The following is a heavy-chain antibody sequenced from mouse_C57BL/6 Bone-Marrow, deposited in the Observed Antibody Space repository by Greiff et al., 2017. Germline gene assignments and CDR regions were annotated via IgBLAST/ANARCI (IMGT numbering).Heavy chain of an antibody. CDR1: GYTFTSYW. CDR2: IDPSDSYT. D-gene: IGHD1-1*01. J-gene: IGHJ3*01. CDR3: AREGITTVVATPPWFAY. V-gene: IGHV1-50*01. Sequence: VQLQQPGAELVKPGASVKLSCKASGYTFTSYWMQWVKQRPGQGLAWIGEIDPSDSYTNYNQQFKGKATLTVDTSSSTAYMQLSSLTSEDSAVYYCAREGITTVVATPPWFAYWGQGTLVTVSA.